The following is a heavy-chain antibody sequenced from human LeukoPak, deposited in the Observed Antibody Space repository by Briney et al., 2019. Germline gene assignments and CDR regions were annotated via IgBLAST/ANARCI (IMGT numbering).Heavy chain of an antibody. Sequence: GGSLRLSCAASGFTFSSYAMNWVRQAPGKGLEWVSTISGSGGSTYYADSVKGRFTISRDNSKNTLYLQMNSLRAEDTAVYYCANWGYPFYYPLRHWGQGTLITVSS. CDR2: ISGSGGST. CDR1: GFTFSSYA. CDR3: ANWGYPFYYPLRH. V-gene: IGHV3-23*01. D-gene: IGHD3-10*01. J-gene: IGHJ4*02.